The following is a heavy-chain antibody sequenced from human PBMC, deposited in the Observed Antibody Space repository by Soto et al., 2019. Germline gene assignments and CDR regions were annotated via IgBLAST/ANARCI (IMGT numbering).Heavy chain of an antibody. Sequence: EVQLVESGGGLVQPGGSLRLSCAASGFTFSSYDMHWVRQATGKGLEWVSAIGTAGDTYYPGSVKGRFTISRENAKNSLYLQMNSLRAWDTAVYYCARGVDTAMVGYYYYGMDVWGQGTTVTVSS. J-gene: IGHJ6*02. CDR2: IGTAGDT. CDR1: GFTFSSYD. D-gene: IGHD5-18*01. V-gene: IGHV3-13*01. CDR3: ARGVDTAMVGYYYYGMDV.